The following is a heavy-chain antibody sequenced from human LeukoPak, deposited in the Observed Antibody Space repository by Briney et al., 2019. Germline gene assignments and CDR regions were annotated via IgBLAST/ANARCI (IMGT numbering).Heavy chain of an antibody. Sequence: SVKVSCKASGGTFSSYAISWVRQAPGQGLEWMGRIIPIFGTANYAQKLQGRVTITTDESTSTAYMELSSLRSEDTAVYYCVRDYEQAIVVVPAAHVSWFDPWGQGTLVTVSS. CDR3: VRDYEQAIVVVPAAHVSWFDP. J-gene: IGHJ5*02. V-gene: IGHV1-69*05. D-gene: IGHD2-2*01. CDR1: GGTFSSYA. CDR2: IIPIFGTA.